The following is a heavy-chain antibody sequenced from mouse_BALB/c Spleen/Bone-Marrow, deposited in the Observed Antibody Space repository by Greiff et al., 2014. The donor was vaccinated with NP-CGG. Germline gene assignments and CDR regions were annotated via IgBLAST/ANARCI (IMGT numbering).Heavy chain of an antibody. J-gene: IGHJ4*01. CDR3: AEITTAAYYVMDY. V-gene: IGHV14-3*02. D-gene: IGHD1-2*01. CDR2: IDPANGNT. Sequence: EVQLQQSGAELVKPGASVKLSCTASGFNIEDTYMHWVKQRPEQGLEWIGRIDPANGNTKYDPKSQGKATITADTSSNTAYLQLSSLTSEDTAVYYCAEITTAAYYVMDYWGQETSVTVSS. CDR1: GFNIEDTY.